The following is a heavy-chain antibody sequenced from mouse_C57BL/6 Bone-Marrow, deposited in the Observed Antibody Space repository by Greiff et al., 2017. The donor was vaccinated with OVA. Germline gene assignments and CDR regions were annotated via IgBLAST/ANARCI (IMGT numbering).Heavy chain of an antibody. CDR3: ARGGYYGSSPYWYFDV. D-gene: IGHD1-1*01. CDR2: IDPSDSET. J-gene: IGHJ1*03. Sequence: QVQLQQSGAELVRPGSSVKLSCKASGYTFTSYWMHWVKQRPIQGLEWIGNIDPSDSETHYNQKFKDKATLTVDKSSSTAYMQLSSLTSEDSAVYYCARGGYYGSSPYWYFDVWGTGTTVTVSS. CDR1: GYTFTSYW. V-gene: IGHV1-52*01.